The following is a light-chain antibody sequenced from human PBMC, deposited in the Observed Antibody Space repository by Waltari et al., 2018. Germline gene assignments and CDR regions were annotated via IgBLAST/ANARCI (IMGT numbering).Light chain of an antibody. CDR1: QSVSSY. CDR3: QQRSNWPPLFT. Sequence: EIVLTQSPATLSLSLGERATLSCRASQSVSSYLAWYQQKPGQAPRLLIYDASNRATGIPARFSGSGSGTDFTLTISSLEPEDFAVYYYQQRSNWPPLFTFGPGTKVDIK. V-gene: IGKV3-11*01. CDR2: DAS. J-gene: IGKJ3*01.